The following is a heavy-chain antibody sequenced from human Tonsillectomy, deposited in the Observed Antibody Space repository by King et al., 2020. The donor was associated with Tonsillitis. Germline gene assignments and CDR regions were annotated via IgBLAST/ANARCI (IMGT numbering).Heavy chain of an antibody. V-gene: IGHV3-23*04. Sequence: VQLVESGGGLVQPGGSLRLSCAASGFTFSSYAMSWVRQTPGKGLEWVSTISGEGESTYYADSGKGRFIISRDNSKNTLYLQMNSLRAEDTAVYYCAKDLPEPVYDFDYDAFDIWGQGTMVTVSS. CDR1: GFTFSSYA. J-gene: IGHJ3*02. CDR2: ISGEGEST. D-gene: IGHD3-3*01. CDR3: AKDLPEPVYDFDYDAFDI.